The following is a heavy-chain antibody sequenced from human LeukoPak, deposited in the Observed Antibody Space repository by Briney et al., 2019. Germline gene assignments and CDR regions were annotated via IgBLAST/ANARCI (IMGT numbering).Heavy chain of an antibody. D-gene: IGHD4-23*01. CDR1: GFTFSSYS. CDR3: ARSSAVTAVGSFDP. V-gene: IGHV3-21*01. J-gene: IGHJ5*02. Sequence: KTGGSLRLSCAASGFTFSSYSMNWVRQAPGKGLEWVSSISSSSSYIYYADSVKGRFTISRDNAKNSLYLQINSLRAEDTAVYYCARSSAVTAVGSFDPWGQGTLVTVSS. CDR2: ISSSSSYI.